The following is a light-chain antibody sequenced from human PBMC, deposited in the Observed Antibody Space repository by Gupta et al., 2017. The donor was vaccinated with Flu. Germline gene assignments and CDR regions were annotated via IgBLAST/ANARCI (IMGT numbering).Light chain of an antibody. CDR1: SSDVGASKF. CDR2: TVN. CDR3: YSFAGSYTKNV. V-gene: IGLV2-11*01. J-gene: IGLJ1*01. Sequence: QSALTQPRSVSGSPGQSVTIPCTGTSSDVGASKFVSWYQQYPGKAPTLVIYTVNKRPSGVPDRFSGSKSGNTASLTISGLQAEDEADYYCYSFAGSYTKNVFGTGTQVTVL.